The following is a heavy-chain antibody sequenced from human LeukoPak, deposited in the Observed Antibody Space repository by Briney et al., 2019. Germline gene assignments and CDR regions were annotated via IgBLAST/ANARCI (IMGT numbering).Heavy chain of an antibody. CDR3: ASGGYDFWSGYSDAFDI. CDR2: INPNSGGT. V-gene: IGHV1-2*02. CDR1: GYTFTGYY. J-gene: IGHJ3*02. D-gene: IGHD3-3*01. Sequence: ASVKVSCKASGYTFTGYYMHWVRQAPGQGLEWMGWINPNSGGTNYAQKFQGRVTMTRDTSISTAYMELSRLRSDDTAVYYCASGGYDFWSGYSDAFDIWGQGTMVTVSS.